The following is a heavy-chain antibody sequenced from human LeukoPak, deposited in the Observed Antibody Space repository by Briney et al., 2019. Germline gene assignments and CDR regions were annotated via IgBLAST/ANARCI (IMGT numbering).Heavy chain of an antibody. CDR1: GFAFSSYS. Sequence: PGGSLRLSCTASGFAFSSYSLNWVRQAPGKGLEWIGYIYHSGSTYYNPSLKSRVTISVDRSKNQFSLKLSSVTAADTAVYYCARDYGDYAFDYWGQGTLVTVSS. V-gene: IGHV4-4*02. CDR3: ARDYGDYAFDY. CDR2: IYHSGST. J-gene: IGHJ4*02. D-gene: IGHD4-17*01.